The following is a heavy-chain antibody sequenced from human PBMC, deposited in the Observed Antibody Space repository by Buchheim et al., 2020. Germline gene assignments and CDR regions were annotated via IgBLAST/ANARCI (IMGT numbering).Heavy chain of an antibody. J-gene: IGHJ4*02. D-gene: IGHD3-10*01. CDR2: IYYSGST. CDR1: GGPISSGGYY. Sequence: QVQLQESGPGLVKPSQTLSLTCTVSGGPISSGGYYWSWIRQHPGKGLEWIGYIYYSGSTYYNPSPKSRVTISVDTSKNQFSLKLSSVTAADTAVYYCARGRRITMVRGVISHFDYWGQGTL. CDR3: ARGRRITMVRGVISHFDY. V-gene: IGHV4-31*03.